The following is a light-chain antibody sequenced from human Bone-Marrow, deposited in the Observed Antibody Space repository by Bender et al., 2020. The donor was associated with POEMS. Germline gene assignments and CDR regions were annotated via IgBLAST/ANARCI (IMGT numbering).Light chain of an antibody. V-gene: IGLV1-36*01. J-gene: IGLJ3*02. CDR1: SSNIGNHG. CDR2: YDD. Sequence: QSVVTQPPSLSEAPRQRVTISCSGSSSNIGNHGVNWYQQLPGEAPKLLIYYDDLLTPGVSDRFSASKSGTSPSLAISELQSEDEALDYCSAGDGSRSGWVFGGGTKLTIL. CDR3: SAGDGSRSGWV.